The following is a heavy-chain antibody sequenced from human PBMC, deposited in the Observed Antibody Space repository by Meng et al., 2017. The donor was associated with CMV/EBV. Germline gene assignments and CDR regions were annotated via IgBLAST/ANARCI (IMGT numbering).Heavy chain of an antibody. V-gene: IGHV1-2*02. CDR3: ASLYYDFWSGYWGSYYYGMDV. D-gene: IGHD3-3*01. CDR1: GYTFTGYY. Sequence: ASVKVSCKASGYTFTGYYMHWVRQAPGQGLEWMGWINPNSGGTNYAQKFQGRVTMTRDTSISTAYMELSRLRSDDTAVYYCASLYYDFWSGYWGSYYYGMDVWGQGTTVTVSS. CDR2: INPNSGGT. J-gene: IGHJ6*02.